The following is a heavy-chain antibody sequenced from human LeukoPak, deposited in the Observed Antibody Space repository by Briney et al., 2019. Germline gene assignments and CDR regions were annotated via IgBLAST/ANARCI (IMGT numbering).Heavy chain of an antibody. CDR2: IIPIFGTA. D-gene: IGHD3-22*01. CDR1: GGTFSSYA. CDR3: ARAQILYYYDSSGYYEYRDYYYYGMDV. J-gene: IGHJ6*02. V-gene: IGHV1-69*13. Sequence: SVKVSCKASGGTFSSYAISWVRQAPGQGLEWMGGIIPIFGTANYAQKFQGRVTITADESTSTAYMELSSLRSEDTAVYYCARAQILYYYDSSGYYEYRDYYYYGMDVWGQGTTVTVSS.